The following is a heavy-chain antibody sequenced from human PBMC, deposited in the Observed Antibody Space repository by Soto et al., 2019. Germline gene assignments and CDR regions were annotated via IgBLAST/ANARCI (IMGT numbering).Heavy chain of an antibody. CDR3: AIHHGPTTSENWFDH. V-gene: IGHV1-18*01. Sequence: QVHLVQSGVEVKTPGASVKVSCQASGDTFFTYDISWVRQAPGQGLEWMGWISTYSGDTKYAQKFQGRVTMTTDTSTTTASLELRSLRSDDTAVYYCAIHHGPTTSENWFDHWGQGTLVTVSS. J-gene: IGHJ5*02. CDR2: ISTYSGDT. CDR1: GDTFFTYD. D-gene: IGHD5-12*01.